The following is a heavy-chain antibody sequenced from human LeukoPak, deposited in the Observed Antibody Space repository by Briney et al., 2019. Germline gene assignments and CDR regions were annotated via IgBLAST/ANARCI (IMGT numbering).Heavy chain of an antibody. CDR2: IYYSGST. Sequence: PSETLSLTCTVSGGSISSYYWSWIRRPPGKGLEWIGYIYYSGSTDYNPSLKSRVTISVDTSKKQFSLKLSSVTAADTAMYYCARGGRLGATDYYYYYGMDVWGQGTTVTVSS. D-gene: IGHD1-26*01. CDR1: GGSISSYY. V-gene: IGHV4-59*01. CDR3: ARGGRLGATDYYYYYGMDV. J-gene: IGHJ6*02.